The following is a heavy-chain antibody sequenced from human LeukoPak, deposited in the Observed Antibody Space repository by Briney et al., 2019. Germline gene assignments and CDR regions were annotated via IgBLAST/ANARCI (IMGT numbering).Heavy chain of an antibody. V-gene: IGHV4-4*02. CDR3: ATLYENWFDP. CDR1: GGSISSSNW. J-gene: IGHJ5*02. CDR2: IYHSGST. D-gene: IGHD5/OR15-5a*01. Sequence: PSETLSLTCAVSGGSISSSNWWSWVRQPPGKGLEWIGEIYHSGSTNYNPSLKSRVTISVGKSKNQFSLKLSSVTAADTAVYYCATLYENWFDPWGQGTLVTVSS.